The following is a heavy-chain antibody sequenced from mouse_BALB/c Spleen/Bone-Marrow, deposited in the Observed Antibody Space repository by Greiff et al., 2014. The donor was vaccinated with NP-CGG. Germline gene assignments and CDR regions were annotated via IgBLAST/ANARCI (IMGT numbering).Heavy chain of an antibody. J-gene: IGHJ3*01. Sequence: VQLQQSGPQLVRPGASVKISCKASGYSFTSYWMHWVKQRPGQGLEWIGMIDPSDSETRLNQMFKDKATLTVDKSSSTAYMQLSSPTSEDSAVYYCASYGSRPAWFAYWGQGTLVTVSA. CDR1: GYSFTSYW. D-gene: IGHD1-1*01. CDR3: ASYGSRPAWFAY. V-gene: IGHV1S127*01. CDR2: IDPSDSET.